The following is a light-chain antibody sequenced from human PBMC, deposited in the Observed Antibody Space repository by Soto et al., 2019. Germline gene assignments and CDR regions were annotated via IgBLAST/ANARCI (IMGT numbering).Light chain of an antibody. Sequence: QSALTQPPSASGSPGQSVTISCTGTSSAVGGYNYVSWYQQHPGKAPKLMIYEVSKRPSGVPDRFSGSKSGNTASLTVSGLQAEDEADYYCSSYAGSNNFGVFGTGTKVTLL. CDR1: SSAVGGYNY. CDR2: EVS. J-gene: IGLJ1*01. V-gene: IGLV2-8*01. CDR3: SSYAGSNNFGV.